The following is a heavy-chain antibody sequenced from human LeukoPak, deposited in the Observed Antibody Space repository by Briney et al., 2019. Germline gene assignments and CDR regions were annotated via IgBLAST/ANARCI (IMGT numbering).Heavy chain of an antibody. J-gene: IGHJ4*02. Sequence: PGGSLRLSCAASGFTFSSYGMHWVRQAPGKGLEWVAFIRYDGSNKYYADSVKGRFTISRDNSKNTLYLQMNSLRAEDTAVYYCXKMVDIVVVPAAISREDYXXQGTLVTVS. CDR3: XKMVDIVVVPAAISREDY. CDR2: IRYDGSNK. CDR1: GFTFSSYG. V-gene: IGHV3-30*02. D-gene: IGHD2-2*02.